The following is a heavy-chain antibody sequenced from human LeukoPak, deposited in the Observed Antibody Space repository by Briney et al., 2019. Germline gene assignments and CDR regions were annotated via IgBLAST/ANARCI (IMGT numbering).Heavy chain of an antibody. CDR3: ERDPSGYDFLRFDY. Sequence: PGGSLRLSCAASVFTLSSLSMNWVRRAPGKGVEWVSSIRTRSSYIYYADSVKGRFTISRDNAKNTLYLQMNSLRAEDTDVYYCERDPSGYDFLRFDYWGRGHLATVSS. V-gene: IGHV3-21*01. CDR1: VFTLSSLS. CDR2: IRTRSSYI. J-gene: IGHJ4*02. D-gene: IGHD5-12*01.